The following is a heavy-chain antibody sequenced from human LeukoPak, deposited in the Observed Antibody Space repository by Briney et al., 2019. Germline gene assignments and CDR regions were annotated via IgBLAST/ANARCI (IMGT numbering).Heavy chain of an antibody. Sequence: GGSLRLSCAASGFTFSSYAMSWVRQAPGKGLEWVANIKQDGSEKYFVDSVKGRFTISRDNAKNSLYLQMNSLRAEDTAVYYCARDLAPYDSSGYYRYWGQGTLVTVSS. CDR1: GFTFSSYA. CDR3: ARDLAPYDSSGYYRY. D-gene: IGHD3-22*01. CDR2: IKQDGSEK. J-gene: IGHJ4*02. V-gene: IGHV3-7*01.